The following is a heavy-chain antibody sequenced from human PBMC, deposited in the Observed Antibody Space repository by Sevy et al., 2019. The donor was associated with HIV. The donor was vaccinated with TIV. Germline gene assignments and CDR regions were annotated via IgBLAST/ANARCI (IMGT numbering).Heavy chain of an antibody. CDR1: GFTFSSYA. CDR2: ISYDGSNK. Sequence: GGYLRLSCAASGFTFSSYAMHWVRQAPGKGLEWVAVISYDGSNKYYADSVKGRFTISRDNSKNTLYLQMNSLRAEDTAVYYCASGGPSGSGGWYGAFDIWGHGTMVTVSS. CDR3: ASGGPSGSGGWYGAFDI. D-gene: IGHD6-19*01. J-gene: IGHJ3*02. V-gene: IGHV3-30-3*01.